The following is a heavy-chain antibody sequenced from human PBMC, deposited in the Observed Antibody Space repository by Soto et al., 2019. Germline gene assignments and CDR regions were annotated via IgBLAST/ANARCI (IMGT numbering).Heavy chain of an antibody. Sequence: ASVKVSCKASGGTFSSYAISWVRQAPGQGLEWMGGIIPIFGTANYAQKFQGRVTITADESTSTAYMELSSLRSEDTAVYYCARAPQPAAIHDAGYYYYGMDVWGQGTTVTAP. CDR1: GGTFSSYA. V-gene: IGHV1-69*13. J-gene: IGHJ6*02. CDR3: ARAPQPAAIHDAGYYYYGMDV. CDR2: IIPIFGTA. D-gene: IGHD2-2*02.